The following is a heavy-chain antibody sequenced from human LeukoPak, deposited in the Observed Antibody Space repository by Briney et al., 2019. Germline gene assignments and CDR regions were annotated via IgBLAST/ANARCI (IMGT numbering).Heavy chain of an antibody. D-gene: IGHD5-18*01. J-gene: IGHJ4*02. V-gene: IGHV3-23*01. CDR1: GFTFSTYG. Sequence: PGGSLRLSCTTSGFTFSTYGMAWVRQAPGKGLEWVSSISGSGSNTNYADSVKGRLSISRDNSNNTLYLQMDSLRAEDTAVYFCAKRGGYGYGSHFAQWGQGTLVTVSS. CDR2: ISGSGSNT. CDR3: AKRGGYGYGSHFAQ.